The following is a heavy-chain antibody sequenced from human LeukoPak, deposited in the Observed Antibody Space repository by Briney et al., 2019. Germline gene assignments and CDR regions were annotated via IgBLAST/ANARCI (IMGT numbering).Heavy chain of an antibody. CDR2: IYYSGST. J-gene: IGHJ6*03. Sequence: SETLSLTCTVSGGSISSYYWSWIRQPPGKGLEWIGSIYYSGSTNYNPSLKSRVTISVDTSKNQFSLKLSSVTAADTAVYYWARGYCRGGRCYNGYYYMDGWGKGTTVTISS. V-gene: IGHV4-59*01. CDR3: ARGYCRGGRCYNGYYYMDG. D-gene: IGHD2-15*01. CDR1: GGSISSYY.